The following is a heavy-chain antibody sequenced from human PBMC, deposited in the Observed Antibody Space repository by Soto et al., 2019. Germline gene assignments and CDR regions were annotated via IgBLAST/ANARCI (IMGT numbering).Heavy chain of an antibody. D-gene: IGHD5-12*01. CDR3: ARTVEMATIYDY. CDR1: GYTFTGYY. J-gene: IGHJ4*02. CDR2: INPNSGGT. V-gene: IGHV1-2*04. Sequence: ASVKVSCKASGYTFTGYYMHWVRQAPGQGLEWMGWINPNSGGTNYAQKFQGWVTMTRDTSISTAYMELSRLRSDDTAVYYCARTVEMATIYDYWGQGTLVTVSS.